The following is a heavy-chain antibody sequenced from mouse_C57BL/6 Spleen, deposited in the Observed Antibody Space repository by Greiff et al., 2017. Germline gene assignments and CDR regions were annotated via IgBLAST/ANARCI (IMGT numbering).Heavy chain of an antibody. D-gene: IGHD1-1*01. J-gene: IGHJ4*01. Sequence: EVHLVESGGGLVKPGGSLKLSCAASGFTFSSYAMSWVRQTPEKRLEWVATISDGGSYTYYPDNVKGRFTISRDNAKNNLYLQMSHLKSEDTAMYYCARDRATTVVATGAMDYWGQGTSVTVSS. CDR3: ARDRATTVVATGAMDY. CDR2: ISDGGSYT. CDR1: GFTFSSYA. V-gene: IGHV5-4*01.